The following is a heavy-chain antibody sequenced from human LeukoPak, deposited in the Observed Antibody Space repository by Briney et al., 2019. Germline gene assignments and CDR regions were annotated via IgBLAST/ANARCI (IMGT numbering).Heavy chain of an antibody. V-gene: IGHV3-23*01. Sequence: ETLSLTCTVSGGSISTSNYYWGWIRQAPGKGLEWVSAISGSGGSTYYADSVKGRFTISRDNSKNTLYLQMNSLRAEDTAVYYCAKVAVEGGDYWGQGTLVTVSS. CDR1: GGSISTSNYY. J-gene: IGHJ4*02. CDR2: ISGSGGST. D-gene: IGHD6-19*01. CDR3: AKVAVEGGDY.